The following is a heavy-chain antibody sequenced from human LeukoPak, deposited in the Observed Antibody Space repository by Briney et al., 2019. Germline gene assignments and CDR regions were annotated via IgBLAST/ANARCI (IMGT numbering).Heavy chain of an antibody. V-gene: IGHV3-43*01. CDR2: ITNDGEST. CDR3: AAERHMYYHY. D-gene: IGHD2-8*01. J-gene: IGHJ4*02. Sequence: GGSLRLSCAASGFKFDDYTMHWVRQAPGKGLEWVALITNDGESTFYADSMRGRLTISRDNTENSLHLQVNSLRVDDTALYHCAAERHMYYHYWGQGTLVTVSS. CDR1: GFKFDDYT.